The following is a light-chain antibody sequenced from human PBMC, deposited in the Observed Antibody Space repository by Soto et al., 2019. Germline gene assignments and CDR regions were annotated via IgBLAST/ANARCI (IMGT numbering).Light chain of an antibody. V-gene: IGLV2-23*02. CDR1: SSDVGSYNL. CDR2: EVS. Sequence: QSALTQPASVSGSPGQSITISCTGTSSDVGSYNLVSWYQQHPGKAPKLMIYEVSKRPSGVSNRFSGSKSGNTASLTISGLQAEDEADYYCCSYAGSITPLIFGPGTKVTVL. CDR3: CSYAGSITPLI. J-gene: IGLJ1*01.